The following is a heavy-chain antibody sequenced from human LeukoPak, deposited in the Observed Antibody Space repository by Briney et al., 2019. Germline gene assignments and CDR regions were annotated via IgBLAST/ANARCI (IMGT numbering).Heavy chain of an antibody. CDR2: ISAYNGNT. Sequence: ASVTVSCKSSGYTFTSYAISWVRQAPGQGLEWMGWISAYNGNTNYAQKFQGRVTMTTDTSTSTAYMDLRSLRSDDTAVYYCARVSSWSENYFDYWGQGTLVTVSS. CDR1: GYTFTSYA. J-gene: IGHJ4*02. V-gene: IGHV1-18*01. CDR3: ARVSSWSENYFDY. D-gene: IGHD6-13*01.